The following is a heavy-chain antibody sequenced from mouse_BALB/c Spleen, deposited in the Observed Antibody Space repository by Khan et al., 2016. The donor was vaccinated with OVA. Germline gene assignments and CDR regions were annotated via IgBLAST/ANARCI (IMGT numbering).Heavy chain of an antibody. J-gene: IGHJ3*01. D-gene: IGHD3-3*01. CDR1: GYSITSGYY. V-gene: IGHV3-6*02. CDR3: ARAGRGFDY. CDR2: ITSGGSF. Sequence: EVQLQESGPGLVKPSQSLSLTCSVTGYSITSGYYWNWIRQFPGNKLEWMGYITSGGSFNYSPSLKNRISITRDSSNNQFFLKLNSVTPEDTATYYCARAGRGFDYWGQGTLVTVSA.